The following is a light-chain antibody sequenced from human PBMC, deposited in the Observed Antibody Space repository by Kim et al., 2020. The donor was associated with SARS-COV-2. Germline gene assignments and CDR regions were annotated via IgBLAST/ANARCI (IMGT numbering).Light chain of an antibody. CDR3: QQYGGSPWT. J-gene: IGKJ1*01. CDR1: QSVSSSY. V-gene: IGKV3-20*01. Sequence: SPGERATLSCRASQSVSSSYLAWYQQKPGQAPRLLIYGASSRATGIPDRFSGRGSGTDFTLTISRLEPEDFAVYYCQQYGGSPWTFGQGTKVDIK. CDR2: GAS.